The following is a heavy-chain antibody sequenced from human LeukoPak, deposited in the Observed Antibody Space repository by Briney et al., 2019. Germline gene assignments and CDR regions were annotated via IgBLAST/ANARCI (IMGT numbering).Heavy chain of an antibody. V-gene: IGHV1-18*01. J-gene: IGHJ4*02. Sequence: ASVKVSCKASGYTFTSYGISWVRQAPGQGLEWMGWISAYNGNTNYAQKLQGGVTMTTDTSTSTAYMELRSLRSDDTAVYYCARQLLWGFGELLYFDYWGQGTLVTVSS. D-gene: IGHD3-10*01. CDR3: ARQLLWGFGELLYFDY. CDR1: GYTFTSYG. CDR2: ISAYNGNT.